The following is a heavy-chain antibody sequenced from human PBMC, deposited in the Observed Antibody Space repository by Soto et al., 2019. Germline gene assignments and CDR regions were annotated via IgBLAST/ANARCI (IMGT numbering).Heavy chain of an antibody. Sequence: SCKASGGTFSSYAISWAGQPPGKGREWSGEINHSGSTNYNPSLKSRVTISVDTSKTQFSLKLSSVTAADTAVYYCARMVIYDILPGPPKEPIVKNYMDVWGKGPTVTVSS. J-gene: IGHJ6*03. CDR2: INHSGST. CDR1: GGTFSSYA. D-gene: IGHD3-9*01. V-gene: IGHV4-34*01. CDR3: ARMVIYDILPGPPKEPIVKNYMDV.